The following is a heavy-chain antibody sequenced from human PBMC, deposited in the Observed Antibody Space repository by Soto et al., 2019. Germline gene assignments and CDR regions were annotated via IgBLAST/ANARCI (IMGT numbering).Heavy chain of an antibody. Sequence: GGSLRLSCAASGFTFSSYGIHWVRQAPGKGLEWVAVISYDGSNKYYADSVKGRFTISRDNSKNTLYLQMNSLRAEDTAVYYCAKDRQARITMVRGAIPGDYWGQGTLVTVSS. CDR1: GFTFSSYG. V-gene: IGHV3-30*18. D-gene: IGHD3-10*01. CDR2: ISYDGSNK. CDR3: AKDRQARITMVRGAIPGDY. J-gene: IGHJ4*02.